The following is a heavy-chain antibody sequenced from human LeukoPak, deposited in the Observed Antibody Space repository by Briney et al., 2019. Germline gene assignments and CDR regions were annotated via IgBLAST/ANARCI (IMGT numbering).Heavy chain of an antibody. J-gene: IGHJ4*02. Sequence: GESLKISCKGSGYNFINYWIGWVRQKPGKGLEWMGIIHPRDSDTRYSPSFLGQVTISVDTSTSTVYLQWSSLKASDTAVYHCARHREWGGSYYIENWGQGALVIVSS. V-gene: IGHV5-51*01. CDR3: ARHREWGGSYYIEN. CDR2: IHPRDSDT. CDR1: GYNFINYW. D-gene: IGHD2-15*01.